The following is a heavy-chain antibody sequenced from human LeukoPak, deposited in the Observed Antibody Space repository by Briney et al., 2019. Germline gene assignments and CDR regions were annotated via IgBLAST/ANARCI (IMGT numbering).Heavy chain of an antibody. D-gene: IGHD6-13*01. CDR3: AIPLGD. CDR2: IDPSDSYT. CDR1: GYSITTYW. J-gene: IGHJ4*02. V-gene: IGHV5-10-1*01. Sequence: GESLQFSSSGSGYSITTYWISWVRQMPGKGLEWMGRIDPSDSYTNYSPSFQGHVTVSVDKSISTAYLQWNSLKASDTAMYYCAIPLGDWGQGTLVTVSS.